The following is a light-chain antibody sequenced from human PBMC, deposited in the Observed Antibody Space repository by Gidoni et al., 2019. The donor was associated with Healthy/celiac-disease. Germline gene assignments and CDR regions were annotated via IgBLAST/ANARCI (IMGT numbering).Light chain of an antibody. Sequence: GSPGQSITISCTGTSSDVGGYNYVSWYQQHPGKAPKLMIYDVSNRPSGVSNRFSGSKSGNTASLTISGLQAEDEADYYCSSYTSSSTLVFGGGTKLTVL. CDR1: SSDVGGYNY. J-gene: IGLJ3*02. V-gene: IGLV2-14*03. CDR2: DVS. CDR3: SSYTSSSTLV.